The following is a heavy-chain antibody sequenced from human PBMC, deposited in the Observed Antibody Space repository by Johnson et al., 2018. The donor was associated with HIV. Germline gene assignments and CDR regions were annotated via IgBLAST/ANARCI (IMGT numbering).Heavy chain of an antibody. J-gene: IGHJ3*02. CDR2: INWNGGST. D-gene: IGHD2-15*01. CDR3: ATESRYCSGGSCQDAFDI. V-gene: IGHV3-20*04. CDR1: GFTFEDYG. Sequence: VQLVESGGGVVRPGGSLRLSCAASGFTFEDYGMTWVRQAPGKGLEWVSGINWNGGSTTYADSVKGRFTISRDNAKNSLYLQMNSLRAEDTAFYYCATESRYCSGGSCQDAFDIWGQGTMVTVSS.